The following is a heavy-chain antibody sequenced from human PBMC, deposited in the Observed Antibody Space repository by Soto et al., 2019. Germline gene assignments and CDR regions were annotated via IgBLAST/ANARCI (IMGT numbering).Heavy chain of an antibody. V-gene: IGHV3-30*18. J-gene: IGHJ3*02. CDR2: ISHDGSYK. CDR3: AKGLLAIVGTTLPRDAFNI. CDR1: GLSFTTYV. D-gene: IGHD1-26*01. Sequence: PWGSLRLSCAASGLSFTTYVMHWVRQAPGKGLEWMAVISHDGSYKYYGDAVKGRFTISRDTSKNAVYLEMNSLRPEDTAVYYCAKGLLAIVGTTLPRDAFNIWGQGTMVTVSS.